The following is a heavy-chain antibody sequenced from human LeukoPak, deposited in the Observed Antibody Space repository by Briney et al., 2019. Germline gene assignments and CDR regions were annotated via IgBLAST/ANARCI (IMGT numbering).Heavy chain of an antibody. CDR3: SRDFVGAEDY. V-gene: IGHV3-74*01. CDR1: VFPIGSSW. D-gene: IGHD3-16*01. J-gene: IGHJ4*02. CDR2: IKPAGSVT. Sequence: GGSVGLPHSASVFPIGSSWMHWAPRPPGRGWVWVSRIKPAGSVTNHADSVRGRFTISRDTATNTHYLEMNSLRAEDAAVYYCSRDFVGAEDYWGQGTLVTVSS.